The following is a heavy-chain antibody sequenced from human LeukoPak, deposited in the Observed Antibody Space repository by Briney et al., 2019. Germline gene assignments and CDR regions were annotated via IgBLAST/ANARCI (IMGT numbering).Heavy chain of an antibody. CDR2: IYYSGST. V-gene: IGHV4-39*01. D-gene: IGHD6-6*01. Sequence: PSETLSLTCTVSGGSISSSSYYWGWIRQPPGKGLEWIGSIYYSGSTYYNPSLKSRATISVDTSKNQFSLKLSSVTAADTAVYYCASPFSSSSTYDYWGQGTLVTVSS. J-gene: IGHJ4*02. CDR1: GGSISSSSYY. CDR3: ASPFSSSSTYDY.